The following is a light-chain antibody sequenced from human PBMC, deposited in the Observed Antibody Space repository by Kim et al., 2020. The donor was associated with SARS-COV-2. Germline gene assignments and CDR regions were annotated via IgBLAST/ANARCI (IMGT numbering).Light chain of an antibody. J-gene: IGLJ3*02. CDR2: NNN. Sequence: QSVLTQPPSASGTPGQRVTISCSGSNSNIGTNAINWYQQLTATAPKLLIYNNNQRPSGVPDRFSGSKSGTSATLAISGLQSEDEADYYCAAWDDSLNGSWVFGGGTQLTVL. CDR1: NSNIGTNA. V-gene: IGLV1-44*01. CDR3: AAWDDSLNGSWV.